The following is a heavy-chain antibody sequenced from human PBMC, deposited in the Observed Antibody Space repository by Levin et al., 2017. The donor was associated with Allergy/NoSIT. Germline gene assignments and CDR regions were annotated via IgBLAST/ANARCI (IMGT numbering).Heavy chain of an antibody. V-gene: IGHV5-51*01. D-gene: IGHD3-10*01. J-gene: IGHJ5*02. CDR3: ARQTYFYGLGLFDP. CDR1: GYNFTNYW. Sequence: KVSCKGSGYNFTNYWIGWVRQMPGKGLEWMGIIYPGDSDTRYSPSFQGQVTISADKSIRTAYLQWSSLKASDTAIYYCARQTYFYGLGLFDPWGQGTLVTVSS. CDR2: IYPGDSDT.